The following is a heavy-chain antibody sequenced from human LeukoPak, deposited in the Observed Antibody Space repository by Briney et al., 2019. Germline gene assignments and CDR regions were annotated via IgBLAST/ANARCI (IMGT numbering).Heavy chain of an antibody. CDR1: GFSVSGNF. J-gene: IGHJ4*02. CDR2: IYAGGTT. V-gene: IGHV3-53*01. D-gene: IGHD3-22*01. Sequence: GGSLRLSCTAAGFSVSGNFMTWVRQAPGKGLEWISFIYAGGTTSYADSVKGRFTLSRNNSKNTIYLQLNSLRVEDTAVYYCARGRSRSSSGWYFDYWGQGTLVTVSS. CDR3: ARGRSRSSSGWYFDY.